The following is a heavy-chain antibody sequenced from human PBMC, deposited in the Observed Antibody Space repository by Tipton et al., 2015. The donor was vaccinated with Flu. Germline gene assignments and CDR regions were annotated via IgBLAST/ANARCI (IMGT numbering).Heavy chain of an antibody. V-gene: IGHV3-33*01. CDR2: IWYDGSNK. CDR1: GFTFSSYG. Sequence: SLRLSCAASGFTFSSYGMHWVRQAPGKGLEWVAVIWYDGSNKYYADSVKGRFTISRDNSKNTLYLQMNSPRAEDTAVYYCARGRSYYYDSSGDLWYFDYWGQGTLVTVSS. D-gene: IGHD3-22*01. CDR3: ARGRSYYYDSSGDLWYFDY. J-gene: IGHJ4*02.